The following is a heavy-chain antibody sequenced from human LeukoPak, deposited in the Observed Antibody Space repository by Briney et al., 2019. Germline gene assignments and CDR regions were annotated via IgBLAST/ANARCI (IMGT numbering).Heavy chain of an antibody. D-gene: IGHD2-2*01. J-gene: IGHJ6*02. CDR1: GYTFTRYD. V-gene: IGHV1-8*01. CDR2: MNPNSGNT. CDR3: ARRIVVVPAAMPEEDYYYGMDV. Sequence: ASVKVSCKASGYTFTRYDINWVRQGTGQGLEWMGWMNPNSGNTGYAQKFQGRVTMTRNTSISTAYMELSSLRSEDTAVYYCARRIVVVPAAMPEEDYYYGMDVWGQGTTVTVSS.